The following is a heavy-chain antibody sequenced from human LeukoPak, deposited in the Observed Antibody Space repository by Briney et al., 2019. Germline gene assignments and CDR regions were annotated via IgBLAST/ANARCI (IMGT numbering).Heavy chain of an antibody. CDR2: IIPIFGTA. V-gene: IGHV1-69*01. J-gene: IGHJ4*02. CDR1: GGTFSSYA. CDR3: ARRSCGGDCYNELYFDY. D-gene: IGHD2-21*01. Sequence: SVKVSCKASGGTFSSYAISWVRQAPGQGLEWMGGIIPIFGTANYAQKFQGRVTITADESTRTAYMELSSLRSEDTAVYYCARRSCGGDCYNELYFDYWGQGTLVTVSS.